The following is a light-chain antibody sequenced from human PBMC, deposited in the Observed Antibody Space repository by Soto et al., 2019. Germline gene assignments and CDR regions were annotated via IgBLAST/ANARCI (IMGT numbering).Light chain of an antibody. CDR1: SGHSSYA. J-gene: IGLJ2*01. CDR3: QTYEV. CDR2: LNSDGSH. Sequence: QLVLTQSPSASASLGASVKLTGTLSSGHSSYAIAWHQQQPEKGPRYLMKLNSDGSHSKGDGIPDRFSGSSSGAERYLTISSLQSEDEADYYCQTYEVFGGGTKLTVL. V-gene: IGLV4-69*01.